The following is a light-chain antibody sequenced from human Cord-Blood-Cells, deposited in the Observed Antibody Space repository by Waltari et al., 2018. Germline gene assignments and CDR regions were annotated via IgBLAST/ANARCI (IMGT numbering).Light chain of an antibody. CDR2: DVS. CDR1: SSAFGGYNY. V-gene: IGLV2-14*01. CDR3: SSYTSSSTVV. Sequence: QSALTQPASVSGSPGQSSTIPCTGTSSAFGGYNYVSCYQQHPGKAPKLMIYDVSNRPSGVSNRFSGSKSGNTASLTISGLQAEDEADYYCSSYTSSSTVVFGGGTKLTVL. J-gene: IGLJ2*01.